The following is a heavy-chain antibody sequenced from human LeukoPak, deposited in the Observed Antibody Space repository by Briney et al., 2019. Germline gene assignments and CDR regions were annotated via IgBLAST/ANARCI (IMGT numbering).Heavy chain of an antibody. J-gene: IGHJ4*02. Sequence: PSDTLSLTCTVSGGSISRSSYSWGWLRQPPGKGLEWIGNIYSSGCTYYHPSLKSRLIISLDTSKNHFSLNLSSVTAADTAVYYCARTDMTTTAFDYWGQGTLVTVSS. CDR2: IYSSGCT. CDR3: ARTDMTTTAFDY. D-gene: IGHD4-11*01. CDR1: GGSISRSSYS. V-gene: IGHV4-39*02.